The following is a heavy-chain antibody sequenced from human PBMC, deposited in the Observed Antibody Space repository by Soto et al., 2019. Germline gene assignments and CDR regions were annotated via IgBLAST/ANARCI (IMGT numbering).Heavy chain of an antibody. D-gene: IGHD3-9*01. CDR3: ARGGNGYDILTGFSLHY. V-gene: IGHV4-39*01. CDR2: IYYRGNA. CDR1: DDSINSDKYY. J-gene: IGHJ4*02. Sequence: SDTLSLTCSVSDDSINSDKYYWGWIRQPPGKGLEWIGSIYYRGNAYYNPSLKSRVTISVDTSKNQFSLKLSSVTAADTAVYYCARGGNGYDILTGFSLHYWGQGTLVTVSS.